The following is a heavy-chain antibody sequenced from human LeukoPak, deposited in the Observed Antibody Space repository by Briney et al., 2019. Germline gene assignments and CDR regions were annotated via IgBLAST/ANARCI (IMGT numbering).Heavy chain of an antibody. D-gene: IGHD3-22*01. Sequence: GTLRLSCAASGFTFSSYGMNWVRQAPGKGLEWVSAISGSGGSTYYADSVKGRFTISRDNFKNRLFLQMKSLRAEDTAVYYCAKHSSGYYFPGAFDIWGQGTMVTVSS. J-gene: IGHJ3*02. CDR3: AKHSSGYYFPGAFDI. CDR1: GFTFSSYG. CDR2: ISGSGGST. V-gene: IGHV3-23*01.